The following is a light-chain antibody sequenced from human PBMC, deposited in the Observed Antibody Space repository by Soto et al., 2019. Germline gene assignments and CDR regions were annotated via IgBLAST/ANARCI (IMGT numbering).Light chain of an antibody. Sequence: DIQMTQSPSTLSASVGDRVTITCRASQSISTWLAWYQQKPGKAPKALIYDVSSLESGVPSRFSGSGSGTEFSLTISSLQPDDFATYYCQQYDSYSRTFGQGTKVDIK. V-gene: IGKV1-5*01. CDR3: QQYDSYSRT. CDR1: QSISTW. CDR2: DVS. J-gene: IGKJ1*01.